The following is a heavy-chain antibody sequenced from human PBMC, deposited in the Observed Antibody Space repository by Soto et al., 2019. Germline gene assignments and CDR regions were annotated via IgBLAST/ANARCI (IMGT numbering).Heavy chain of an antibody. CDR3: ARGTSIAARPGMDV. CDR1: GFTFSDYY. CDR2: ISSSSSYT. Sequence: GGSLRLSCAASGFTFSDYYMSWIRQAPGKGLEWVSYISSSSSYTNYADSVKGRFTISRDNAKNSLYLQMNSLRAEDTAVYYCARGTSIAARPGMDVWGQGTTVTVSS. D-gene: IGHD6-6*01. J-gene: IGHJ6*02. V-gene: IGHV3-11*06.